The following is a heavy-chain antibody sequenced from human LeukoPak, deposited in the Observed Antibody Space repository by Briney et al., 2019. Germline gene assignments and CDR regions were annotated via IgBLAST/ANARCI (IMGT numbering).Heavy chain of an antibody. CDR1: GGTFSSYA. Sequence: GASVKVSCKTSGGTFSSYAISWVRQAPGQGLEWMGGIIPIFGTTNYAQKFQGRVTITADDSTSTAYMELSSLRSEDTAVYYCARGGSTRGDYYYYYMDVWGKGTTVTVSS. J-gene: IGHJ6*03. CDR2: IIPIFGTT. CDR3: ARGGSTRGDYYYYYMDV. V-gene: IGHV1-69*01. D-gene: IGHD2-2*01.